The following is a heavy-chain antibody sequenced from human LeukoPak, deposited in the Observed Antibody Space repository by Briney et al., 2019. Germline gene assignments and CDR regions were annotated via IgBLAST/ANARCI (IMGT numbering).Heavy chain of an antibody. D-gene: IGHD3-16*01. V-gene: IGHV1-18*01. CDR3: ARDWGSREVITDY. Sequence: ASVKVSCKASGYTSRSYGISWVRQAPGQGLEWMGRISGNNDNTNYAQRFQGRVTMTTETSTTTAYMELRSLIANDTAVYYCARDWGSREVITDYWGPGTLVTVSS. J-gene: IGHJ4*02. CDR1: GYTSRSYG. CDR2: ISGNNDNT.